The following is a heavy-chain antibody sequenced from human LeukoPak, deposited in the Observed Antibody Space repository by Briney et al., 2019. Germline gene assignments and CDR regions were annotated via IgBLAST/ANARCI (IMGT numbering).Heavy chain of an antibody. V-gene: IGHV4-59*01. CDR2: IYYSGST. CDR1: GGSISTYY. D-gene: IGHD3-22*01. J-gene: IGHJ4*02. CDR3: ARTYYYDSSGPYY. Sequence: SETLSLTCTVSGGSISTYYWSWIRQPPGKGLEWIGYIYYSGSTSYNPSLKSRVTISVDTSKNQFSLKLSSVTAADTAVYYCARTYYYDSSGPYYWGQGTLVTVSS.